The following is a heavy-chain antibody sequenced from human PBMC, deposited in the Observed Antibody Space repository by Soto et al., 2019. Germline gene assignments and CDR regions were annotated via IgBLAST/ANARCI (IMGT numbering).Heavy chain of an antibody. D-gene: IGHD4-17*01. CDR3: AHSTTDQYYYYYYMDV. Sequence: QITLKESGPTLVKPTQTLTLTCTFSGFSLSTSGVGVGWIRQPPGKALEWLALIYWDDDKRYSPSLKSRLTITKDTSKNRVVLTMTNMDPVDTATYYCAHSTTDQYYYYYYMDVWGKGTTVTVSS. CDR1: GFSLSTSGVG. J-gene: IGHJ6*03. V-gene: IGHV2-5*02. CDR2: IYWDDDK.